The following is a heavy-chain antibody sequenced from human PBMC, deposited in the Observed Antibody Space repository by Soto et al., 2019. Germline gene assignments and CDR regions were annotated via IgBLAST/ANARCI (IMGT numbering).Heavy chain of an antibody. V-gene: IGHV4-34*01. CDR2: INHSGST. D-gene: IGHD3-22*01. CDR1: GGSFSGYY. J-gene: IGHJ6*02. Sequence: PSETLSLTCAVYGGSFSGYYWSWIRQPPGKGLEWIGEINHSGSTNYNPSLKSRVTISVDTSKNQFSLKLSSVTAADTAVYYCERWAVRAAPYYYGMDVWGQGTTVTVSS. CDR3: ERWAVRAAPYYYGMDV.